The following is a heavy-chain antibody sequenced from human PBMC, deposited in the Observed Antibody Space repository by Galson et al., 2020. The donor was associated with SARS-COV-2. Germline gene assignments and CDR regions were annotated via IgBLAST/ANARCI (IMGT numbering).Heavy chain of an antibody. J-gene: IGHJ3*02. CDR1: SSYG. D-gene: IGHD3-16*01. Sequence: SSYGIHWVRQAPGKGLYWLAVIWYDGSNKYYADSVKGRFTISRDNSKNTLYLQINSLRAEDTAVYYCARDGALTKAFDMWGQGTMVTVSS. CDR2: IWYDGSNK. CDR3: ARDGALTKAFDM. V-gene: IGHV3-33*01.